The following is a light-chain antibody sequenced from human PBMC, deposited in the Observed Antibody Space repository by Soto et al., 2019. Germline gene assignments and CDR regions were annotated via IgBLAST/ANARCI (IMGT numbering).Light chain of an antibody. CDR1: QSVSGW. Sequence: DIEITQSPSNLSASVGDTVTVTCRASQSVSGWLAWYQQKTGKAPKFLIYDVSTLESGVPSRFRGSGSGTEFTLTISRLQPDDFATYYCQQYNSYSGTFGQGTKVDIK. J-gene: IGKJ1*01. V-gene: IGKV1-5*01. CDR2: DVS. CDR3: QQYNSYSGT.